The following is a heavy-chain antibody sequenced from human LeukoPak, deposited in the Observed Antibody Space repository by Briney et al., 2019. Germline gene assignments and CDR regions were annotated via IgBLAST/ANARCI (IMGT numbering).Heavy chain of an antibody. CDR1: RFTFRSYD. D-gene: IGHD3-10*01. V-gene: IGHV3-48*03. Sequence: GESLRLSCAASRFTFRSYDMNWVRQAPGKGLEWVSYISSSGNTIYYADSVKGRFTISRDNAKNSLFLQMNSLRAEDTAVYYCARDTLVRGVHFDYWGQGTLVTVSS. CDR2: ISSSGNTI. J-gene: IGHJ4*02. CDR3: ARDTLVRGVHFDY.